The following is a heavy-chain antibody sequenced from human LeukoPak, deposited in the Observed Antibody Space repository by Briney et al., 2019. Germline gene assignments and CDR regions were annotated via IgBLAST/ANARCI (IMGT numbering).Heavy chain of an antibody. J-gene: IGHJ5*02. CDR3: ARDSAYYYDSSGPPAANPFDP. CDR2: ISSSSSYK. V-gene: IGHV3-21*01. CDR1: GFTFSSYS. Sequence: PGGSLRLSCAASGFTFSSYSMNWVRQAPGKGLEWVSSISSSSSYKYYADSVKGRFTIPRDNAKNSLYLQMNSLRAEDTAVYYCARDSAYYYDSSGPPAANPFDPWGQGTLVTVSS. D-gene: IGHD3-22*01.